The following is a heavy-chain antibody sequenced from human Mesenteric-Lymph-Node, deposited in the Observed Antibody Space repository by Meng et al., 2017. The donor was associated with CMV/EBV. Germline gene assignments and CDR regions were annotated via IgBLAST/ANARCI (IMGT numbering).Heavy chain of an antibody. J-gene: IGHJ4*02. Sequence: GGSLRLSCAASGFTVSSNYMSWVRQAPGKGLEWVSTITDSGYNTYYADSVKGRFTISRDNSKNTLSLQINSPRAEDTAVYYCATFYSSSCFDHWGQGTLVTVSS. CDR3: ATFYSSSCFDH. V-gene: IGHV3-23*01. D-gene: IGHD6-13*01. CDR1: GFTVSSNY. CDR2: ITDSGYNT.